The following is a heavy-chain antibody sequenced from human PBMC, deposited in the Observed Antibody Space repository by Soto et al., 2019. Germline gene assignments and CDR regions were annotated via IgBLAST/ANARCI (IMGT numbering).Heavy chain of an antibody. CDR2: VYWDDDK. CDR3: AHAAFGEFVGSFGY. Sequence: QITLKESGPTLVKPTQTITLTCTFSGFSLSTHAVGVGWIRQPPGKALEWLALVYWDDDKRYNIFLKSRLAITKDTSKNQVVLTMTNMDPVDTATYYCAHAAFGEFVGSFGYWGQGTLVTVSS. D-gene: IGHD3-10*01. J-gene: IGHJ4*02. CDR1: GFSLSTHAVG. V-gene: IGHV2-5*02.